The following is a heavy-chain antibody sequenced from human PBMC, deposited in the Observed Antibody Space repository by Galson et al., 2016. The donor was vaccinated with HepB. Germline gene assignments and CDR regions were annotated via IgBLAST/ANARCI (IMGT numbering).Heavy chain of an antibody. CDR1: GFTFSNYT. D-gene: IGHD3-9*01. CDR2: IYRSGTS. Sequence: SLRLSCAASGFTFSNYTMSWVRQAPGKGLEWVSVIYRSGTSYYAESVKGRVTISRDDSKNTLFLQLNSLRADDTAVYYCARITIDYLKDWGQGTLVTVSS. CDR3: ARITIDYLKD. V-gene: IGHV3-53*01. J-gene: IGHJ4*02.